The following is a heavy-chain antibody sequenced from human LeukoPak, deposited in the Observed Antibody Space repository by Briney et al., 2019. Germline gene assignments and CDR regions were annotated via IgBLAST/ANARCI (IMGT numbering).Heavy chain of an antibody. D-gene: IGHD6-19*01. V-gene: IGHV3-23*01. J-gene: IGHJ4*02. Sequence: PGGSLRLSCAASGFTFTSYGMNRVRQAPGKGLEWVSGISGGGGSTYYADSVKGRFTISRDNSKNTLYLQMNSLRAEDTAVYYCAKGYKHWLDYYFDYWGQGTLVTVSS. CDR2: ISGGGGST. CDR3: AKGYKHWLDYYFDY. CDR1: GFTFTSYG.